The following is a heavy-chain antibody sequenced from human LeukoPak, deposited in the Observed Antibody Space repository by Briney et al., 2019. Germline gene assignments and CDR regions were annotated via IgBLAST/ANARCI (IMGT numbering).Heavy chain of an antibody. Sequence: PSETLSLTCAVYGGSFSGYYWSWIRKPPGKGLEWIGEINHSGSTNYNPSLKSRVTISVDTSKNQFSLKLSSVTAADTAVYHCARGSRDGYNRWGQGTLVTVSS. CDR1: GGSFSGYY. D-gene: IGHD5-24*01. CDR2: INHSGST. V-gene: IGHV4-34*01. CDR3: ARGSRDGYNR. J-gene: IGHJ4*02.